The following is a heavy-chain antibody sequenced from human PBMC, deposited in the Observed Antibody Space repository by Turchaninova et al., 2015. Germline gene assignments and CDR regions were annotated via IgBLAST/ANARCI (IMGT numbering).Heavy chain of an antibody. CDR3: AREKYYGTSGYSDCQH. CDR1: GYTFASYG. CDR2: INTYNDNT. V-gene: IGHV1-18*04. Sequence: QILLVQSEAEVKKPGASVKVSCKASGYTFASYGISWVRQAPGQGLEWMGWINTYNDNTNYAQKLQGRVTMPTDTSTSTAYMELRSLISDDTAVYYCAREKYYGTSGYSDCQHWGQGTLVTVSS. J-gene: IGHJ1*01. D-gene: IGHD3-22*01.